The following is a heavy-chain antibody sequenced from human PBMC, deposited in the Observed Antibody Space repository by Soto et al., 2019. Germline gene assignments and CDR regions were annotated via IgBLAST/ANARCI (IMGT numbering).Heavy chain of an antibody. V-gene: IGHV4-30-2*01. D-gene: IGHD3-10*01. CDR2: IYHSGST. Sequence: SETLSLTCAVSGGSISSGGYSWSWIRQPPGKGLEWIGYIYHSGSTYNNPSLKSRVTISVDRSKNQFSLKLSSVTAADTAVYYCARTPVRGVTTFYFDYWGQGTLVTVSS. J-gene: IGHJ4*02. CDR3: ARTPVRGVTTFYFDY. CDR1: GGSISSGGYS.